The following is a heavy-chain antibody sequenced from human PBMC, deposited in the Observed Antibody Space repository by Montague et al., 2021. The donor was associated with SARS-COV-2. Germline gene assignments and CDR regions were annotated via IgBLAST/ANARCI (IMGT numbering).Heavy chain of an antibody. CDR2: ISGFGGGT. J-gene: IGHJ5*02. V-gene: IGHV3-23*01. CDR3: SKSFSGTRNWFDI. D-gene: IGHD1-14*01. Sequence: LRLSCEASGFIFTNYGMNWVRRAPGKGLESVAAISGFGGGTYYSDSVRGRFTISRATPNSTLFLQMDGQRAEDTAIYYCSKSFSGTRNWFDIWGQGTLVTVSS. CDR1: GFIFTNYG.